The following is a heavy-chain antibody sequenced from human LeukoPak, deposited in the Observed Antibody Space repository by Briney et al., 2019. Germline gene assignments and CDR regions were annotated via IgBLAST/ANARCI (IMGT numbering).Heavy chain of an antibody. J-gene: IGHJ5*02. CDR1: GGSFSGYY. D-gene: IGHD3-9*01. CDR3: ARPVNDILTGSQNWFDP. Sequence: SETLSLTCAVYGGSFSGYYWSWICQPPGKGLEWIGEINHVGSTNYNPSLKSRVTISVDTSKNQFSLKLSSVTAADTAVYYCARPVNDILTGSQNWFDPWGHGTLVTVSS. V-gene: IGHV4-34*01. CDR2: INHVGST.